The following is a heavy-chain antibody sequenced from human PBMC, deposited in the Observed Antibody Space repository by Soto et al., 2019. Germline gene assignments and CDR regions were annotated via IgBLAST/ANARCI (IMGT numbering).Heavy chain of an antibody. Sequence: SVKVSCKASGGTFSSYTISWVRQAPGQGLEWMGRIIPILGIANYAQKFQGRVTITADKSTSTAYMELSSLRSEDTAVYYCARHEDRGYYHYFDYWGQGTLVTVSS. CDR3: ARHEDRGYYHYFDY. J-gene: IGHJ4*02. D-gene: IGHD3-10*01. V-gene: IGHV1-69*02. CDR1: GGTFSSYT. CDR2: IIPILGIA.